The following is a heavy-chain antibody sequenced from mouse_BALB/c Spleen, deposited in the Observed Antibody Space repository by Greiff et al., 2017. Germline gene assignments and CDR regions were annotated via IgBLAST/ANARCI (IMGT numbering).Heavy chain of an antibody. CDR2: INPSNGGT. CDR1: GYTFTSYY. Sequence: LVESGAELVKPGASVKLSCKASGYTFTSYYMYWVKQRPGQGLEWIGEINPSNGGTNFNEKFKSKATLTVDKSSSTAYMQLSSLTSEDSAVYYCTRSDGSFAYWGQGTLVTVSA. J-gene: IGHJ3*01. D-gene: IGHD1-2*01. CDR3: TRSDGSFAY. V-gene: IGHV1S81*02.